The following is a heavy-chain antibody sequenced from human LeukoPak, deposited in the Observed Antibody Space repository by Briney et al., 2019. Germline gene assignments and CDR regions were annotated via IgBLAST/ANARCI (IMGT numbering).Heavy chain of an antibody. Sequence: PGGSLRLSCATSGFSFTDYSMNWVRQAPGKGLEWISNIRTTAEGAKYAYYADSVKGRVTISRDDGKNTLYLHMNRLRDDDTAVYYCATDQRYAFDYWGQGILVTVSS. CDR2: IRTTAEGAKYA. CDR1: GFSFTDYS. D-gene: IGHD3-9*01. V-gene: IGHV3-48*02. CDR3: ATDQRYAFDY. J-gene: IGHJ4*02.